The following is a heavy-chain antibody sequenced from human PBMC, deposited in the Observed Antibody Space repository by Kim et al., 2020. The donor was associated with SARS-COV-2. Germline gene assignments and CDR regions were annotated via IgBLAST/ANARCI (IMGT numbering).Heavy chain of an antibody. CDR3: ARVGMTTVIYFDY. Sequence: SETLSLTCTVSGGSISSGDYYWSWIRQPPGKGLEWIGYIDYSGSTYYKPYLKSRITISVDTSKNQFSLKLSSVTAADTAVYYCARVGMTTVIYFDYWGQGTLVTVSS. CDR1: GGSISSGDYY. V-gene: IGHV4-30-4*01. CDR2: IDYSGST. J-gene: IGHJ4*02. D-gene: IGHD4-4*01.